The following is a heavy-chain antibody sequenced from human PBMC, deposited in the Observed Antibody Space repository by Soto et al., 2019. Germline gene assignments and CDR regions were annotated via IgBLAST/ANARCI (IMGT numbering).Heavy chain of an antibody. CDR2: INHSGST. V-gene: IGHV4-34*01. Sequence: TLSLTCAVYGGSFSDYSWTWIRQPPGKGLEWIGEINHSGSTYYNPSLKSRVTISVDTSKNQFSLKLTSVTAADTAVYYCARGDIVVVVAATRYYYGMDVWGQGTTVTVSS. CDR3: ARGDIVVVVAATRYYYGMDV. D-gene: IGHD2-15*01. CDR1: GGSFSDYS. J-gene: IGHJ6*02.